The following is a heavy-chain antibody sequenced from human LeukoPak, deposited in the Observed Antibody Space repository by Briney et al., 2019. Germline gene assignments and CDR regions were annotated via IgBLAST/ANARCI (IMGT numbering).Heavy chain of an antibody. CDR3: AKDLSSSSSAVVVAAKHDY. CDR1: GFTFSSYA. V-gene: IGHV3-23*01. Sequence: GGSLRLSCAASGFTFSSYAMSWVRQAPGKGPEWVSAISGSGGSTYYADSVKGRFTISRDNSKNTLYLQMNSLRAEDTAVYYCAKDLSSSSSAVVVAAKHDYWGQGTLVTVSS. D-gene: IGHD2-15*01. CDR2: ISGSGGST. J-gene: IGHJ4*02.